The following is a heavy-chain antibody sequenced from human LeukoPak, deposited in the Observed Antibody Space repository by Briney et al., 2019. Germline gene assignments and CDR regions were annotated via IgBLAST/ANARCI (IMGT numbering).Heavy chain of an antibody. CDR1: GDSISSPDYY. CDR3: ARVFDY. CDR2: LYYSGST. J-gene: IGHJ4*02. Sequence: SQTLSLTCTVSGDSISSPDYYWSWIRHHPGRGLEWIGYLYYSGSTYYSPSLKSRARISGDTSKNQFSLKLSSVTAADTAVYYCARVFDYWGQGTLVTVSS. V-gene: IGHV4-30-4*01.